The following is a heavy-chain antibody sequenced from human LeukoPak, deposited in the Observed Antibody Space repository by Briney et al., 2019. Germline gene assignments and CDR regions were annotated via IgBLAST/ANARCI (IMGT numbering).Heavy chain of an antibody. D-gene: IGHD6-6*01. Sequence: ASVKVSCKPSRHTFTDYYIHWVRQAPGQGLEWMGWINPKSGGTKFAQKFQGRVTMTRDTSISTVYMEMSRLRSDDTAMYYCAGLSNVAARPGWFDPWDQGTLVTVSS. CDR3: AGLSNVAARPGWFDP. V-gene: IGHV1-2*02. CDR2: INPKSGGT. J-gene: IGHJ5*02. CDR1: RHTFTDYY.